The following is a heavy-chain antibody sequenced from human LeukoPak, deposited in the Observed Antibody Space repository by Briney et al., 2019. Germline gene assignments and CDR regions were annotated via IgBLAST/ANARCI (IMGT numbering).Heavy chain of an antibody. CDR3: AGDSVGYDS. D-gene: IGHD1-26*01. V-gene: IGHV4-59*01. Sequence: SETLSLTCTVSGDFMRNYYWNWIRQSPDKGLEWVGLINYGGNTYYNPSLLSRITMSVDTSKKQFSLNLRSVTTADTAVYYCAGDSVGYDSWGQGTLVTVSS. J-gene: IGHJ4*02. CDR1: GDFMRNYY. CDR2: INYGGNT.